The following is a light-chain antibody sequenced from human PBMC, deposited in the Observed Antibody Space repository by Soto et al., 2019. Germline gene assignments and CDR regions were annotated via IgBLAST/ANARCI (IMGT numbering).Light chain of an antibody. CDR2: DAS. J-gene: IGKJ1*01. Sequence: EVVMTQSPATLSVSPGERAALSCRASQSVDSDLAWYQQRPGQAPRLLIYDASTRATGIPPRFSGTGSGKEFTLTISSLQSEEFAVYYCQQYKWWPPRTFGQGTKVDIK. CDR3: QQYKWWPPRT. CDR1: QSVDSD. V-gene: IGKV3-15*01.